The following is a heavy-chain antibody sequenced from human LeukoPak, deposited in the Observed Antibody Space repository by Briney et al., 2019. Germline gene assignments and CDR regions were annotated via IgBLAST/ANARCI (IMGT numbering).Heavy chain of an antibody. CDR1: GYTLTELS. CDR2: FDPEEGET. CDR3: ATAVRGALLFDY. D-gene: IGHD3-10*01. J-gene: IGHJ4*02. V-gene: IGHV1-24*01. Sequence: EASVKVSCKVSGYTLTELSMHWVRQAPGKGLEWMGGFDPEEGETIYAQKFQGRVTMPEDTSTDTAYMELSSLRSEDTAVYYCATAVRGALLFDYWGQGTLVTVSS.